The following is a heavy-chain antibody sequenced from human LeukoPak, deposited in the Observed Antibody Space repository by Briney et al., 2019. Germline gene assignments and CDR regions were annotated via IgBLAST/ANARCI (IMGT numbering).Heavy chain of an antibody. CDR3: ARKQGDY. D-gene: IGHD1/OR15-1a*01. V-gene: IGHV4-59*01. Sequence: SETLSLTCTVSGDSITSYYWTWIRQPPGKGLEWIGYIYYSGSTNYNPSPKSRVTISVDTSKNQFSLRLSSVTAADTAVYYCARKQGDYWGQGTLVTVSS. CDR2: IYYSGST. J-gene: IGHJ4*02. CDR1: GDSITSYY.